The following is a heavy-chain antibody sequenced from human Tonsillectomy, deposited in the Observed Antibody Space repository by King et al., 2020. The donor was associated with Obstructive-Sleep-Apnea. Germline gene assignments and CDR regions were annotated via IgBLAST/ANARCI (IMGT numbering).Heavy chain of an antibody. Sequence: QLQESGPGLVKPSQTLSLTCTVSGGSISSGGYYWSWIRQHPGKGLDWIGYIYYSGSPYYNPSLKSRVTISVDTVKNQFSLKLSSVTAASTAVYYCAREDGRGYYYYYFDYWGQGTLVTVSS. V-gene: IGHV4-31*03. D-gene: IGHD3-22*01. CDR3: AREDGRGYYYYYFDY. CDR1: GGSISSGGYY. CDR2: IYYSGSP. J-gene: IGHJ4*02.